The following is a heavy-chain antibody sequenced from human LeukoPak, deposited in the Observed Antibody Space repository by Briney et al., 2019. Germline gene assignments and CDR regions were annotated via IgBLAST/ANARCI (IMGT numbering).Heavy chain of an antibody. V-gene: IGHV4-61*05. CDR2: IYYSRST. CDR1: GDSISSSSYY. D-gene: IGHD1-14*01. CDR3: ARVNPYYYYMDV. J-gene: IGHJ6*03. Sequence: PSETLSLTCTVSGDSISSSSYYWGWIRQPPGTGLEWIGYIYYSRSTNYNPSLKSRVTISVDTSKNQFSLKLSSVTAADTAVYYCARVNPYYYYMDVWGKGTTVTISS.